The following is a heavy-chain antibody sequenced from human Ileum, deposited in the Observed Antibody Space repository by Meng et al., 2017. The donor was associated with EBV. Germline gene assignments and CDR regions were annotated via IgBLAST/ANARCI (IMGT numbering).Heavy chain of an antibody. J-gene: IGHJ4*02. V-gene: IGHV4-4*02. CDR2: THHTERT. CDR3: ARESYSDSSGYYSLDY. Sequence: HVPLQGPGQGLVQPSRTLSASCAVSGGSISSSNGWSWVRQAPGNGLEWIGETHHTERTTYNPSLKSRVTISVDKSKNQFSLKLSSVTAADTAVYYCARESYSDSSGYYSLDYWGQGSLVTVSS. CDR1: GGSISSSNG. D-gene: IGHD3-22*01.